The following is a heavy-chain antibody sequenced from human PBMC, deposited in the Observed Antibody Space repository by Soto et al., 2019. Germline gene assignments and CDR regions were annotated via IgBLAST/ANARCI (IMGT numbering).Heavy chain of an antibody. CDR3: ARGRYGDY. Sequence: QVHLVQSGAEVKKPGASVKVSCQGSGYAFTTYGITWVRQAPGQGLEWMGWISAHNGNTNYAQKLQGRVTVTRDTSTSTDYMELRRLRYDATAVYYCARGRYGDYWGQGALVTVSS. CDR2: ISAHNGNT. D-gene: IGHD1-1*01. V-gene: IGHV1-18*01. J-gene: IGHJ4*02. CDR1: GYAFTTYG.